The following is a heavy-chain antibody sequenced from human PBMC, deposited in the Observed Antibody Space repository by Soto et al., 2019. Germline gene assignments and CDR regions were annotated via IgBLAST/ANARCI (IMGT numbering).Heavy chain of an antibody. CDR2: IYHSGST. J-gene: IGHJ4*02. V-gene: IGHV4-30-2*01. D-gene: IGHD4-17*01. CDR3: ARGTTTVAFDY. Sequence: SETLSLTCAVSGGSISSGGYSWSWIRQPPGKGLEWIGYIYHSGSTYYNPSLKSRVTISVDRSKNQFSLKLSSVTAADTAVYYCARGTTTVAFDYWGQGTLVTVSS. CDR1: GGSISSGGYS.